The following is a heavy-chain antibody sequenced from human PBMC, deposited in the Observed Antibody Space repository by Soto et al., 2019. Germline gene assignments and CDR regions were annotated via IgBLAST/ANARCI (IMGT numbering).Heavy chain of an antibody. CDR1: GFTFSDYA. D-gene: IGHD6-19*01. J-gene: IGHJ4*02. CDR2: VSHDGRNT. CDR3: AKGGRQWLVTSDFNY. Sequence: VQLVESGGGVVQPGRSLRLSCAASGFTFSDYAMHWVGRAPGKGLEWVAVVSHDGRNTHYADSVKGRFTISRDSSKNTVSLEMTSLRAEDTAVYYCAKGGRQWLVTSDFNYWGQGALVTVSS. V-gene: IGHV3-30*18.